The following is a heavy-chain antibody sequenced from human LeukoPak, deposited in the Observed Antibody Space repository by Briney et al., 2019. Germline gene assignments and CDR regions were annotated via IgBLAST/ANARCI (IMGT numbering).Heavy chain of an antibody. Sequence: GGSLRLSCAASGFTFSSYGMSWVRQAPGKGLEWVSAISGSGGSTYYADSVKGRFTISRDNSKNTLYLQMNSLRAEDTAVYYCARGYSGSYTDYWGQGTLVTVSS. CDR1: GFTFSSYG. V-gene: IGHV3-23*01. J-gene: IGHJ4*02. CDR2: ISGSGGST. CDR3: ARGYSGSYTDY. D-gene: IGHD1-26*01.